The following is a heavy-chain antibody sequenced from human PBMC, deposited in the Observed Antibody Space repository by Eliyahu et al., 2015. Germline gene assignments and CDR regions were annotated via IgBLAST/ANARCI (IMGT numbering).Heavy chain of an antibody. CDR2: ITSNSDYI. V-gene: IGHV3-21*01. CDR3: ARDQNFYGSGEGFDY. CDR1: GFTLPXYS. D-gene: IGHD3-10*01. J-gene: IGHJ4*02. Sequence: EVQLVESGGGLVKPGGSLRXSXAASGFTLPXYSMNWVRQAPGQGLEWVSSITSNSDYIHYADSVKGRFTISRDNAKNSLYLQMNSLRAEDTAVYYCARDQNFYGSGEGFDYWGQGNLVTVSS.